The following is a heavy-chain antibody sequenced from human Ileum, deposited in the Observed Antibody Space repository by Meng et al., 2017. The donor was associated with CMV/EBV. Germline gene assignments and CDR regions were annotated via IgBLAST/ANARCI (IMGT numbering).Heavy chain of an antibody. J-gene: IGHJ4*02. CDR2: MNPNSGDT. CDR3: ARGGRSGRLWGFDY. D-gene: IGHD2-21*01. Sequence: SEYTFTNYDINWVRQAAGQGLEWVGWMNPNSGDTGYAQKFQGRVTVTTNTSISTAYMELGSLRSEDTAVYYCARGGRSGRLWGFDYWGQGTLVTVSS. CDR1: EYTFTNYD. V-gene: IGHV1-8*01.